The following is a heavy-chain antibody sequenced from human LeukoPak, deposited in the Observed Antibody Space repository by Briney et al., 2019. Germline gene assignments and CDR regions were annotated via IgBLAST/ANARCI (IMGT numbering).Heavy chain of an antibody. CDR1: GGSISSGNYY. CDR2: IYTSGTT. CDR3: ARDRFSGGYNFDY. Sequence: PSETLSLTCTVSGGSISSGNYYWSWIRQPAGKGLEWIGRIYTSGTTNYNPSLKSRVTISIDTSENQFSLKLSSVTAADTAVYYCARDRFSGGYNFDYWGQGTLVTVSS. V-gene: IGHV4-61*02. D-gene: IGHD1-26*01. J-gene: IGHJ4*02.